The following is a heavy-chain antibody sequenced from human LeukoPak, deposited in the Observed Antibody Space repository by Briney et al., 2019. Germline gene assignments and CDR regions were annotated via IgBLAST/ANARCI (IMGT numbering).Heavy chain of an antibody. V-gene: IGHV3-23*01. CDR2: ITGSGGST. D-gene: IGHD2-2*01. Sequence: GGSLRLSCAASGFTFNNYAMSWVRKAPGKGLQWVSVITGSGGSTYYADSVKGRFTISRDNSKNPMYLQMNSLRAEETAVYYCAKDRGVIVPAGMATWGQGTLVTVSS. CDR3: AKDRGVIVPAGMAT. J-gene: IGHJ5*02. CDR1: GFTFNNYA.